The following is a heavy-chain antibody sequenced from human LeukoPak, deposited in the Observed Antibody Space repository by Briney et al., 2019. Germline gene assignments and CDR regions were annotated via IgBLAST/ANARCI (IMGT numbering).Heavy chain of an antibody. CDR2: INPNSGGT. CDR3: ARDPHYTSNLDY. J-gene: IGHJ4*02. CDR1: GYTFTGYY. V-gene: IGHV1-2*02. Sequence: ASVKVSCNASGYTFTGYYVHWVRQASGQVLEWMGWINPNSGGTNYAQKFQGRVTMTRDTSISTAYMELSRLRADDTAVYYCARDPHYTSNLDYWGQGTLVTVSS. D-gene: IGHD3-3*01.